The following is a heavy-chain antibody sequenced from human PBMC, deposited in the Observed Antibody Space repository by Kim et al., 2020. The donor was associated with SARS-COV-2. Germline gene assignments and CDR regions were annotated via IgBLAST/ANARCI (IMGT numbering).Heavy chain of an antibody. CDR3: ARAPMVRGVRSPFDY. Sequence: DSVKGRFTISRDNAKNSLYLQMNSLRAEDTAVYYCARAPMVRGVRSPFDYWGQGTLVTVSS. D-gene: IGHD3-10*01. J-gene: IGHJ4*02. V-gene: IGHV3-7*01.